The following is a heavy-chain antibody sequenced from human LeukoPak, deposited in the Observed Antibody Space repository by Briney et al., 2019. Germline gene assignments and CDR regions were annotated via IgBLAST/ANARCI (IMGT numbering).Heavy chain of an antibody. CDR3: ARDLGRGGSSGPPGY. D-gene: IGHD6-19*01. Sequence: ASVKVSCKASGYTFTSHAMHWVRQAPGQRLEWMGWINAGNGNTKYSQKFQGRVTITRDTSASTAYMELSSLRSEDTAVYYCARDLGRGGSSGPPGYWGQGTLVTVSS. CDR2: INAGNGNT. J-gene: IGHJ4*02. V-gene: IGHV1-3*01. CDR1: GYTFTSHA.